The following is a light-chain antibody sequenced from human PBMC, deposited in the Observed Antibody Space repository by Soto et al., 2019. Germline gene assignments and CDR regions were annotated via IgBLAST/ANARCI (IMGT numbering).Light chain of an antibody. Sequence: QSALTQPASVSRAPGQSITSSCTGTSSDIGGSTYVSWYQQLRGKAPKLMIYDVNNRPSGVSNRFSGSKSGNTASLTISGLQSEDEADYYCSSYTNSATLVFGGGTQLTVL. CDR1: SSDIGGSTY. J-gene: IGLJ2*01. CDR2: DVN. CDR3: SSYTNSATLV. V-gene: IGLV2-14*01.